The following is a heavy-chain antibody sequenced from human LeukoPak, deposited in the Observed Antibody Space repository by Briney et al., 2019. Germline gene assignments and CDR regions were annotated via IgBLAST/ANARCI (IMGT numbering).Heavy chain of an antibody. CDR1: GYSISSGYY. Sequence: SETLSLTCTVSGYSISSGYYWGWIRQPPGKGLEWIGSIYHSGSTYYNPSLKSRVTISVDTSKNQSSLKLSSVTAADTAVYYCAREVYYYDSSGYSKNFDYWGQGTLVTVSS. V-gene: IGHV4-38-2*02. CDR3: AREVYYYDSSGYSKNFDY. CDR2: IYHSGST. D-gene: IGHD3-22*01. J-gene: IGHJ4*02.